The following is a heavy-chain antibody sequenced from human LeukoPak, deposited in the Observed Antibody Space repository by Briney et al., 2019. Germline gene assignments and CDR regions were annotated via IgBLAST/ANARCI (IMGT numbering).Heavy chain of an antibody. CDR1: GYSFTSYW. CDR2: ISGYNGNT. Sequence: GESLKISCKGSGYSFTSYWIGWVRQAPGQGLEWMGWISGYNGNTNYTQKLQGRVTMTTDTSTRTAYMELRSLRSDDSAVYYCARALYYHDYSGFYSSGYWGQGTLVTVSS. J-gene: IGHJ4*02. D-gene: IGHD3-22*01. V-gene: IGHV1-18*04. CDR3: ARALYYHDYSGFYSSGY.